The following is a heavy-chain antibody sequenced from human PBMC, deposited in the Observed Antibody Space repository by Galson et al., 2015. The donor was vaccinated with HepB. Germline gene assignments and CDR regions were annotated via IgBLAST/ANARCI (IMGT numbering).Heavy chain of an antibody. CDR3: ARYPLRFLDWLPYYDYYYMDV. CDR2: MNTNTGKP. Sequence: SVKVSCKASGYTFTDYVVNWVRQAPGQGLEWMGWMNTNTGKPTYAPGFAGRFVFSLDTSVTTAYLQISSLETDDTAVFSCARYPLRFLDWLPYYDYYYMDVWGEGTTVTVSS. CDR1: GYTFTDYV. D-gene: IGHD3-3*01. V-gene: IGHV7-4-1*02. J-gene: IGHJ6*03.